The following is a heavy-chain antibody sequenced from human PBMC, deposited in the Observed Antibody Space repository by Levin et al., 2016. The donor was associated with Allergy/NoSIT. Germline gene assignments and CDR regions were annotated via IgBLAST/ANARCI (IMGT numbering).Heavy chain of an antibody. CDR2: IYRDGST. D-gene: IGHD5-24*01. V-gene: IGHV3-53*01. Sequence: WIRQPPGKGLEWVSVIYRDGSTYYADSVKGRFTISRDNSKNTLYLQMNSLRAEDTAVYYCARENRVGYNYNFDYWGQGTLVTVSS. J-gene: IGHJ4*02. CDR3: ARENRVGYNYNFDY.